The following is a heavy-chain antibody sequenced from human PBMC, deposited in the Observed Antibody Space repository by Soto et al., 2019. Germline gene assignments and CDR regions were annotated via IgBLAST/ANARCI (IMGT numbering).Heavy chain of an antibody. CDR3: AREALSGTTGVNAFDI. CDR1: GYTFTSYA. V-gene: IGHV1-3*01. CDR2: INAGNGNT. J-gene: IGHJ3*02. D-gene: IGHD1-7*01. Sequence: ASVKVSCKASGYTFTSYAMHWVRQAPGQRLEWMGWINAGNGNTKYSQKYKGRVTITRDTSASTAYMELSSLRSEDTAVYYCAREALSGTTGVNAFDIWGQGTMVTVSS.